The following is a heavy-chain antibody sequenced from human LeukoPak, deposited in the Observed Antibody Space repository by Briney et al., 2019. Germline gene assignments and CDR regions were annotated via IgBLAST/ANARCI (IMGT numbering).Heavy chain of an antibody. J-gene: IGHJ4*02. V-gene: IGHV4-59*02. D-gene: IGHD6-19*01. CDR3: ARGSGYSSGWFPYYFDY. Sequence: TSETLSLTCTVSGGSVSGYYWSWIRQPPGKGLECIGYVYYTGSTNYNPSLKSRVTISVDTSKNQFSLNLSSVTAADTAVYYCARGSGYSSGWFPYYFDYWGQGTLVTVSS. CDR1: GGSVSGYY. CDR2: VYYTGST.